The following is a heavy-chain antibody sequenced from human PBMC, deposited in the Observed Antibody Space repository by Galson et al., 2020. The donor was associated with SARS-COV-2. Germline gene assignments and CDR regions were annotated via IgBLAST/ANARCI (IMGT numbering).Heavy chain of an antibody. CDR2: IDWDDDK. CDR1: GFSLSTSGMC. D-gene: IGHD3-10*01. J-gene: IGHJ3*02. V-gene: IGHV2-70*11. CDR3: ARTSITMVRGVPVDAFDI. Sequence: SGPTQVKPTQTLTLTCTFSGFSLSTSGMCVSWIRQPPGKALEWLARIDWDDDKYYSTSLKTRLTISKDTSKNQVVLTMTNMDPVDTATYYCARTSITMVRGVPVDAFDIWGQGTMVTVSS.